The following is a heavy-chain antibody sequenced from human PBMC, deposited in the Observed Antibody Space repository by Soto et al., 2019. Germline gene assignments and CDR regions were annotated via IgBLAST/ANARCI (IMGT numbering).Heavy chain of an antibody. D-gene: IGHD6-6*01. CDR2: ISGSGGST. Sequence: EVQLLESRGGSVQPGGSLRLSCAASGFIFSSYAMSWVRQAPGKGLEWVSGISGSGGSTYYADSVKGRFIISRDNSKNPLYLQMNSLRAEDTALYHCAKHSLPSSKAAPGHWGRGTLVTVSS. CDR3: AKHSLPSSKAAPGH. CDR1: GFIFSSYA. J-gene: IGHJ4*02. V-gene: IGHV3-23*01.